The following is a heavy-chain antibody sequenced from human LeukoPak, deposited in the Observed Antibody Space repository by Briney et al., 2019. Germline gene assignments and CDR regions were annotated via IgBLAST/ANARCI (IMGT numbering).Heavy chain of an antibody. CDR1: GYTFTGYY. D-gene: IGHD5-18*01. J-gene: IGHJ4*02. CDR2: ISPNNGDT. CDR3: EAPGYKYGYVLDH. V-gene: IGHV1-2*02. Sequence: ASVKVSCKASGYTFTGYYMHWVRQAPGQGPEWMGWISPNNGDTRYSQKFQGRVTMTTDTSISTAYMELSGLTSDDTAVYYYEAPGYKYGYVLDHWGQGTLVTVSS.